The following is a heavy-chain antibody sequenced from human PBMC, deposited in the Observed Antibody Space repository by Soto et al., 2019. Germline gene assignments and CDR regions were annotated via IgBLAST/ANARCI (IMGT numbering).Heavy chain of an antibody. CDR2: ISYDGSNK. CDR1: GFTFSSYG. Sequence: GGSLRLSCAASGFTFSSYGMHWVRQAPGKGLEWVAVISYDGSNKYYADSVKGRFTISRDNSKNTLYLQMNSLRAEDTAVYYCAKGQRVVITTFDYWGQGTLVTVSS. CDR3: AKGQRVVITTFDY. D-gene: IGHD3-22*01. J-gene: IGHJ4*02. V-gene: IGHV3-30*18.